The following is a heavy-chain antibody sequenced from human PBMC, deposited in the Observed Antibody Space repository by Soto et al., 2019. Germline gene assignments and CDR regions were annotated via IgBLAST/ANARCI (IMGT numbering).Heavy chain of an antibody. V-gene: IGHV4-30-2*01. J-gene: IGHJ4*02. Sequence: PSETLSLTCAVSGGSISSGGYSWSWIRQPSGKGLEWIGYIYHSGSTYYNPSLKSRVTISVDRSKNQFSLKLSSVTAADTAVYYCARDSYPTGTSHWGQGTLVTGSS. D-gene: IGHD4-17*01. CDR2: IYHSGST. CDR3: ARDSYPTGTSH. CDR1: GGSISSGGYS.